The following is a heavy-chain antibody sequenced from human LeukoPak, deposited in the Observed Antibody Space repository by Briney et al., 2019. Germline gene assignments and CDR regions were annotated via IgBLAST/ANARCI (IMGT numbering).Heavy chain of an antibody. D-gene: IGHD3-3*01. CDR1: GFNLSCHW. J-gene: IGHJ6*02. Sequence: GSLRLSCAASGFNLSCHWMSWVRQAPGKGLEGVANIKPEGSEKYYVDSVKGRFTISRDNAKNSLYLQMNSLRAEDTAVYYCARVGYDFWSGYYRSRYYYGMDVWGQGTTVTVSS. CDR3: ARVGYDFWSGYYRSRYYYGMDV. CDR2: IKPEGSEK. V-gene: IGHV3-7*01.